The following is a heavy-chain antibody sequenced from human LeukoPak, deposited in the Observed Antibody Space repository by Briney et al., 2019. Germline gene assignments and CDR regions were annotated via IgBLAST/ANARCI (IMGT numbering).Heavy chain of an antibody. CDR1: GYTFTGYY. D-gene: IGHD3-22*01. V-gene: IGHV1-2*02. CDR2: INPNSGDT. CDR3: ARDRTSGYNWFDP. Sequence: ASVKVSCKASGYTFTGYYMHWVRQAPGQGLEWMGWINPNSGDTNYAQKFQGRVTMTRDTSISTAYMELSRLTSDDTAMYYCARDRTSGYNWFDPWAREPWSPSPQ. J-gene: IGHJ5*02.